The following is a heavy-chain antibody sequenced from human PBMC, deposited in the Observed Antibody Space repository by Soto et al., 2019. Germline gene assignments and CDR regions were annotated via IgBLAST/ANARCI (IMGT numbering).Heavy chain of an antibody. V-gene: IGHV4-4*02. CDR2: IFQSGST. Sequence: SETLSLTCGVSGGTIRSPDWWTWVRQPPGKGLEWIGEIFQSGSTNYTPSLESRVTISVDKSKNQFSLTLTSVTAADTAVYFCARGRGRYSSGWSWFDPWGQGILVTVS. J-gene: IGHJ5*02. CDR1: GGTIRSPDW. CDR3: ARGRGRYSSGWSWFDP. D-gene: IGHD6-19*01.